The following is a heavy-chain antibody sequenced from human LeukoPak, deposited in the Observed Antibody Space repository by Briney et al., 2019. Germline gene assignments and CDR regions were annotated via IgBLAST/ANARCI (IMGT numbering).Heavy chain of an antibody. D-gene: IGHD6-19*01. CDR3: ARHIAVSYDAFDL. J-gene: IGHJ3*01. CDR2: VFYSGRT. Sequence: SETLSLTCTVSGGSITGYYWSWVRQPPGKGLEWIGYVFYSGRTLYNPSLKSRVTISVDTSKTQFSLKLTSVTAADTAVYYCARHIAVSYDAFDLWGRGTMVTVSS. V-gene: IGHV4-59*08. CDR1: GGSITGYY.